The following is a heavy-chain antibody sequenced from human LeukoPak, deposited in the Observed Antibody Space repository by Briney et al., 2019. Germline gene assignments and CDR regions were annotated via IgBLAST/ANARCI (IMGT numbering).Heavy chain of an antibody. V-gene: IGHV4-59*12. J-gene: IGHJ6*03. CDR1: GGSISSYY. CDR3: ARDKMALYYMDV. D-gene: IGHD5-24*01. CDR2: IYHSGST. Sequence: SETLSLTCTVSGGSISSYYWSWIRQPPGKGLEWIGYIYHSGSTYYNPSLKSRVTISVDRSKNQFSLKLSSVTAADTAVYYCARDKMALYYMDVWGKGTTVTVSS.